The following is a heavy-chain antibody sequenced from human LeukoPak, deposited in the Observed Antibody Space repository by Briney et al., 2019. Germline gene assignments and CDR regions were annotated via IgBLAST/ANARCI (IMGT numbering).Heavy chain of an antibody. Sequence: SETLSLTCAVYGGSFSGYYWSWIRQPPGKGLEWIGEINQSGSTNYNPSLKSRVTISVDTSKNQFSLKLSSVTAADTAVYYCARDGVLYCSGGSCYPHFDYWGQGTLVTVSS. CDR3: ARDGVLYCSGGSCYPHFDY. J-gene: IGHJ4*02. D-gene: IGHD2-15*01. CDR1: GGSFSGYY. CDR2: INQSGST. V-gene: IGHV4-34*01.